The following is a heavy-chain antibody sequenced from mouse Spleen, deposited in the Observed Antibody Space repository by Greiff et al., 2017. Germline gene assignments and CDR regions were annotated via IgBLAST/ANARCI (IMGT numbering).Heavy chain of an antibody. J-gene: IGHJ2*01. CDR3: ARHRYYGSSPFDY. V-gene: IGHV5-9-3*01. CDR1: GFTFSSYA. Sequence: EVKLMESGGGLVKPGGSLKLSCAASGFTFSSYAMFGVRRIPGKRLEWVAPISSGGSYTYYPDSVKGRFTISRDNAKNTLYLQMSSLRSEDTAMYYCARHRYYGSSPFDYWGQGTTLTVSS. CDR2: ISSGGSYT. D-gene: IGHD1-1*01.